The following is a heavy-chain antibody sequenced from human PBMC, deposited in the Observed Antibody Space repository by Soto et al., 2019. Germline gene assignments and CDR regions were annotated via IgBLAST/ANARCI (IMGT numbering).Heavy chain of an antibody. V-gene: IGHV3-15*07. CDR3: TTGSVEGY. D-gene: IGHD1-26*01. J-gene: IGHJ4*02. CDR1: GFTISGAW. CDR2: IKTKTQGETT. Sequence: EVQLVESGGGLVKPGGSLRLSCAASGFTISGAWMNWVRQAPGKGLEWVGRIKTKTQGETTDYSAPVKGRFTISRDDSENTLSLHMNSLKLADTAVYYCTTGSVEGYWGQGTLVTVAS.